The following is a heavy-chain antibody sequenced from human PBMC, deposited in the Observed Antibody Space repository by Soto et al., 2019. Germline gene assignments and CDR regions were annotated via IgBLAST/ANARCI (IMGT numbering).Heavy chain of an antibody. D-gene: IGHD1-26*01. CDR2: VYYTGGT. J-gene: IGHJ6*02. CDR3: VRQGIDYLHGLVDV. V-gene: IGHV4-59*08. CDR1: SGPTRSHN. Sequence: QAQVQQSGPRLVKPSETLSLTCTVSSGPTRSHNWGWIRQSPGRGLEWIGYVYYTGGTSYNPSLNRRVTISADTSTNHISLTLSSVTAADTAIYYCVRQGIDYLHGLVDVWGQGTAVSVSS.